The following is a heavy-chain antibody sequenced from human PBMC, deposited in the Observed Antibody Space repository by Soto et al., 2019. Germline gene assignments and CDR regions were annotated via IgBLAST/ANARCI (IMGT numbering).Heavy chain of an antibody. J-gene: IGHJ4*02. D-gene: IGHD6-13*01. Sequence: ASVKVSCKVSGYTLTELSMHWVRQAPGKGLEWMGGFDPEDGETIYAQKFQGRVTMTEDTSTDTAYMELSSLRSEDMAVYYCARPWYSSSWPLFDYWGQGTLVTVSS. CDR3: ARPWYSSSWPLFDY. CDR1: GYTLTELS. V-gene: IGHV1-24*01. CDR2: FDPEDGET.